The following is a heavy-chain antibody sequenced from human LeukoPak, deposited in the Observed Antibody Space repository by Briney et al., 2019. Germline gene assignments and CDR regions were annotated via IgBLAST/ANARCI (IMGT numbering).Heavy chain of an antibody. D-gene: IGHD6-13*01. J-gene: IGHJ4*02. CDR3: ARGVYIAAAQYGY. Sequence: PSETLSLTCTVSGGSIGTYSWNWIRQPPGKGLEWIGYIYYSGTTNYNPSLKSRVTISVGTSKNQFSLKLSSVTAADTAVYYRARGVYIAAAQYGYWGQGTLVTVSS. CDR1: GGSIGTYS. CDR2: IYYSGTT. V-gene: IGHV4-59*01.